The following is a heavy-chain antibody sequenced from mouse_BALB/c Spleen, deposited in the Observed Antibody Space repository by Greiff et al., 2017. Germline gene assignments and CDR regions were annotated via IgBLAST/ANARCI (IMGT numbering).Heavy chain of an antibody. D-gene: IGHD2-3*01. CDR1: GFTFSSYA. V-gene: IGHV5-6-5*01. CDR3: ARRGDGDFAY. CDR2: ISSGGST. J-gene: IGHJ3*01. Sequence: EVHLVESGGGLVKPGGSLKLSCAASGFTFSSYAMSWVRQTPEKRLEWVASISSGGSTYYPDSVKGRFTISRDNARNILYLEMSSLRSEDTAMYYCARRGDGDFAYWGQGTLVTVSA.